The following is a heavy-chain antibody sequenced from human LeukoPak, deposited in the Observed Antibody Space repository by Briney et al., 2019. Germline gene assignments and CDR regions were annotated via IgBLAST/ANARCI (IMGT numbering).Heavy chain of an antibody. Sequence: ASVKVSCKASGYTLNKFGMSWVRQAPGQGLEWVGWINTYNGNTNLGEKFQGRVTMTTDTSTSIVYMELTSLRTDDTAVYFCARDTAQHLKRFDYWGQGTLVTVSS. CDR2: INTYNGNT. CDR1: GYTLNKFG. V-gene: IGHV1-18*01. D-gene: IGHD6-13*01. CDR3: ARDTAQHLKRFDY. J-gene: IGHJ4*02.